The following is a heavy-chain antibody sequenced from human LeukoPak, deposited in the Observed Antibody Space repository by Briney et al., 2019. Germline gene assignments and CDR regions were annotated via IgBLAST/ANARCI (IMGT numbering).Heavy chain of an antibody. J-gene: IGHJ4*02. CDR1: GGSISSDRFY. V-gene: IGHV4-61*02. D-gene: IGHD3-16*01. CDR3: ARVPDWTYVPDY. CDR2: IKSSNT. Sequence: SETLSLTCTVSGGSISSDRFYWTWVRQPAGEGLEWIGRIKSSNTNYNPSLKSRVSISLDTSTNQFSLKLSSLTAADTAVYYCARVPDWTYVPDYWGQGTLVTVSS.